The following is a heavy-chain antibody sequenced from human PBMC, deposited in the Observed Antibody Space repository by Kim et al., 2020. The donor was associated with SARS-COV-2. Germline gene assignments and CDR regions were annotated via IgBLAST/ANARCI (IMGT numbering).Heavy chain of an antibody. CDR3: AKDQHSSSSYSGGVDY. J-gene: IGHJ4*02. Sequence: VKGRFTISRDNSKNTLYLQMNSLRAEDTAVYYCAKDQHSSSSYSGGVDYWGQGTLVTVSS. D-gene: IGHD6-13*01. V-gene: IGHV3-30*02.